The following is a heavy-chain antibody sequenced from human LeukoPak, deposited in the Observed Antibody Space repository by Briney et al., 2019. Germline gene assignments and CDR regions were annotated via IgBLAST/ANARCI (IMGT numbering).Heavy chain of an antibody. Sequence: SETLSLTCTVSGGSVSSYYWSWIRQPAGKGLEWIGRIYTSGSTNYNPSLKSRVTMSVDTSKNQFSLKLSSVTAADTAVYYCARDFRTRGRVRGVLYYYMDVWGKGTTVTISS. CDR2: IYTSGST. D-gene: IGHD3-10*01. CDR3: ARDFRTRGRVRGVLYYYMDV. J-gene: IGHJ6*03. CDR1: GGSVSSYY. V-gene: IGHV4-4*07.